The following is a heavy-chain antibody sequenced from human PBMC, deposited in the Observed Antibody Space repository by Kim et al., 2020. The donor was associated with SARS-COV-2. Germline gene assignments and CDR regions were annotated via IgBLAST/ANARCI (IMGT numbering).Heavy chain of an antibody. D-gene: IGHD3-22*01. CDR2: INHSGRT. CDR1: GGSFSGYY. Sequence: SETLSLTCAVYGGSFSGYYWSWIRQPPGKGLEWIGEINHSGRTNYNPSLKSRVTISVDTSKNQFSLKLSSVTAADTAVYYCAKCQGRLRYYDDSGGYYYFDYWGQGTLVTVSS. J-gene: IGHJ4*02. CDR3: AKCQGRLRYYDDSGGYYYFDY. V-gene: IGHV4-34*01.